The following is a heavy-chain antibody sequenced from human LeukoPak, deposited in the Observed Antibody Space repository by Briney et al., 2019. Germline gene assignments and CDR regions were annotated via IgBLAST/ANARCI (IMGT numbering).Heavy chain of an antibody. V-gene: IGHV4-34*01. J-gene: IGHJ4*02. D-gene: IGHD3-16*02. CDR1: GGSFSGYY. CDR2: INHSGST. Sequence: KSSETLSLTCAVYGGSFSGYYWSWIRQPPGKGLEWIGEINHSGSTNYNPSLKSRVTISVDTSKNQFSLKLSSVTAADTAVYYCARDHYDYVWGSYRDKYYFDYWGQGTLVTVSS. CDR3: ARDHYDYVWGSYRDKYYFDY.